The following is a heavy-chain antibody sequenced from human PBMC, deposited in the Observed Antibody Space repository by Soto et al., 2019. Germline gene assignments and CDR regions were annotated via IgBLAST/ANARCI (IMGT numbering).Heavy chain of an antibody. J-gene: IGHJ6*02. CDR2: INPNSGGT. Sequence: GASVKVSCKASGYTFTGYYMHWVRQAPGQGLEWMGWINPNSGGTNYAQKFQGWVTMTRDTSISTAYMELSRLRSDDTAVYYCAREEWDIAAAGIRFYGMDVWGQGTTVTVSS. V-gene: IGHV1-2*04. CDR3: AREEWDIAAAGIRFYGMDV. D-gene: IGHD6-13*01. CDR1: GYTFTGYY.